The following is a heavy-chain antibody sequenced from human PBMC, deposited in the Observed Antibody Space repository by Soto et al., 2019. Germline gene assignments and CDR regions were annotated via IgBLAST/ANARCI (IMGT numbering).Heavy chain of an antibody. J-gene: IGHJ4*02. Sequence: GGSLRLSCAASGFTFSSYAMHWVRQAPGKGLEWVAVISYDGSNKYYADSVKGRFTISRDNSKNTPYLQMNSLRAEDTAVYYCAREFARGYSGYDPYFDYWGQGTLVTVSS. V-gene: IGHV3-30-3*01. CDR3: AREFARGYSGYDPYFDY. CDR2: ISYDGSNK. D-gene: IGHD5-12*01. CDR1: GFTFSSYA.